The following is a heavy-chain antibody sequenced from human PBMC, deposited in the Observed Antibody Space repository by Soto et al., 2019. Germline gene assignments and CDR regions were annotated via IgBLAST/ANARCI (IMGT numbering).Heavy chain of an antibody. CDR3: AKGLTMVRGVITYFDY. D-gene: IGHD3-10*01. CDR1: GGSISSYY. J-gene: IGHJ4*02. V-gene: IGHV4-59*01. CDR2: IYYSGST. Sequence: PSETLSLTCTVSGGSISSYYWSWIRQPPGKGLEWIGYIYYSGSTNYSPSLKSRVTISVDTSKNQFSLKLSSVTAADTAVYYCAKGLTMVRGVITYFDYWGQGTLVTVSS.